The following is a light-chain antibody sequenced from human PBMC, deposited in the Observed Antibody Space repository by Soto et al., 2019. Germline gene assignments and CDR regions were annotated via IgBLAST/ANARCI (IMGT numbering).Light chain of an antibody. CDR3: SSYTSSSTLYV. Sequence: QSALTQPASVSGSPGQSITISCTGTSSDVGGYNYVSWYQQHPGKATKRMIYDVSNRPSGGSNRFSGSKSGNTASLTISGLQAEDEADYYCSSYTSSSTLYVFGTGTKLTVL. CDR2: DVS. J-gene: IGLJ1*01. V-gene: IGLV2-14*01. CDR1: SSDVGGYNY.